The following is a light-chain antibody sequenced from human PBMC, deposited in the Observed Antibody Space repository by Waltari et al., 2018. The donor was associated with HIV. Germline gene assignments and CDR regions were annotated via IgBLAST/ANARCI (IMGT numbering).Light chain of an antibody. CDR1: SSNIGSNY. Sequence: QSVLTQPPSASGTPGQRVTISCSGSSSNIGSNYVYWYQQLPGTAPKVLIYRNTYRPAGVPDRFSGSKSGTAAALAISGLRSEEEADYYCATWDDILSGWVFGGGTKLTVL. CDR3: ATWDDILSGWV. J-gene: IGLJ3*02. CDR2: RNT. V-gene: IGLV1-47*01.